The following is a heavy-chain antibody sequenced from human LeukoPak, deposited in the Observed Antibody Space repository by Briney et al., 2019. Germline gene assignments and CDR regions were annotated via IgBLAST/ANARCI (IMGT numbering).Heavy chain of an antibody. CDR2: ISIGDGRT. Sequence: ASVKVSCKTSGYTFNNFGITWVRQAPGQGLEWMGWISIGDGRTHYGRKFQDRVSMTREMSSNTAFLELSSLRSDDTAFYFCSRSCYSSSWYYFDHWGQGTLVTVSS. V-gene: IGHV1-18*01. J-gene: IGHJ4*02. CDR1: GYTFNNFG. CDR3: SRSCYSSSWYYFDH. D-gene: IGHD2/OR15-2a*01.